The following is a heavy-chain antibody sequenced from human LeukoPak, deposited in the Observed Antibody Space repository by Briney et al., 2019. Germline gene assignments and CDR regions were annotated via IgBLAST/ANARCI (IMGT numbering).Heavy chain of an antibody. D-gene: IGHD3-10*01. CDR2: ISGSGGST. Sequence: GGSLSFSCAASGFTFSSYAMSWVRQAPGKGLKWVSAISGSGGSTYYADSVKGRFTISRDNSKNTLYLQMNSLRAEDTAVYYCASGGVYGSGSYHSDYWGQGTLVTVSS. CDR1: GFTFSSYA. CDR3: ASGGVYGSGSYHSDY. V-gene: IGHV3-23*01. J-gene: IGHJ4*02.